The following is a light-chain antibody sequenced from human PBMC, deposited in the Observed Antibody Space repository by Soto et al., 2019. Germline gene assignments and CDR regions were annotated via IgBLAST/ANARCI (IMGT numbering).Light chain of an antibody. CDR1: QSVRSTY. CDR3: QPYGSSPLT. Sequence: ETVLTQSPGTLSLSPGERATLSCRASQSVRSTYLAWYQQKPGQAPRLLIYGASSRATGIPDRFSGSGSGTDFTLTISRLEPEDFAVYYCQPYGSSPLTFGPGTKVDIK. CDR2: GAS. J-gene: IGKJ3*01. V-gene: IGKV3-20*01.